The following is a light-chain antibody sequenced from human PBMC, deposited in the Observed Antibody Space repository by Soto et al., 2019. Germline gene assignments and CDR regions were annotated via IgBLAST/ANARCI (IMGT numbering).Light chain of an antibody. V-gene: IGKV1-5*03. CDR1: QNINKW. Sequence: DIQITQSPSTLSASVVDRFTITCRASQNINKWLAWYQQKPGTAPKLLISKASILESGVPSRFSGSGSGTDYTLIISSLQPDDFATYYCQQYYSYSRSFGQGTKVDIK. CDR2: KAS. J-gene: IGKJ1*01. CDR3: QQYYSYSRS.